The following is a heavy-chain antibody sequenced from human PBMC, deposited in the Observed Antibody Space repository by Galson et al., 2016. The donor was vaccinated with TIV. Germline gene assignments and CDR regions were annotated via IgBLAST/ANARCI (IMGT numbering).Heavy chain of an antibody. CDR2: ISAFNGKT. V-gene: IGHV1-18*01. Sequence: SGYTFTNYGITWVRQAPGQGPECMGWISAFNGKTEYVEKFQGRVTMTTDTATTTAYMEMTGLRSDDTAVYYCARISYDVWSGYRAPYDFWGQGTLVTVSS. D-gene: IGHD3-3*01. CDR1: GYTFTNYG. J-gene: IGHJ4*02. CDR3: ARISYDVWSGYRAPYDF.